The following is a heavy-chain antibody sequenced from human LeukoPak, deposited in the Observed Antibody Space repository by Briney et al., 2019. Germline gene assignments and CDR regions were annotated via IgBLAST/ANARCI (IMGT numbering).Heavy chain of an antibody. CDR3: ARDPSGAPREYYSYYMDV. D-gene: IGHD6-6*01. V-gene: IGHV3-20*04. CDR2: INWNGGST. CDR1: GFTFDVYG. Sequence: GGTLRLSCAASGFTFDVYGMSWGRQAPGKGLEWGSGINWNGGSTGYADSVKGRFTISRDNAKNSLYLQMTRLRAEDTALYYCARDPSGAPREYYSYYMDVWGKGTTVTVSS. J-gene: IGHJ6*03.